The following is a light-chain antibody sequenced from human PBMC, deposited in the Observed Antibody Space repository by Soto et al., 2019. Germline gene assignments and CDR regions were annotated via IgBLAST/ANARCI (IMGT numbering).Light chain of an antibody. CDR1: QDISNY. J-gene: IGKJ1*01. CDR3: QQYNRYPWT. CDR2: GTS. V-gene: IGKV1-9*01. Sequence: DIQLTQSPSFLSASVGDRVTITCRASQDISNYLAWYQQKPGKAPKFLIYGTSTLQSGVPSRFSGSGSGTEFTLTISSLQPDDFATYYCQQYNRYPWTCGQGTKV.